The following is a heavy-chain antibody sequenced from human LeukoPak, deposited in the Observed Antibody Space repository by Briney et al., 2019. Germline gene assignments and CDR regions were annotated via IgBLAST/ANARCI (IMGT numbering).Heavy chain of an antibody. Sequence: GSLRLSCAASGFTFSSYAMSWVRQAPGKGLEWVSVIYSGGSTYYADSVKGRFTISRDNSKNTLYLQMNSLRAEDTAVYYCAREGGSGSYHLAYWGQGTLVTVSS. CDR3: AREGGSGSYHLAY. J-gene: IGHJ4*02. D-gene: IGHD3-10*01. V-gene: IGHV3-53*01. CDR2: IYSGGST. CDR1: GFTFSSYA.